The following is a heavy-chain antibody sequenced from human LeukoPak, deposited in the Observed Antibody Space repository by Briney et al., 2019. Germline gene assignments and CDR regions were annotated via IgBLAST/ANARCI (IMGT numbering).Heavy chain of an antibody. CDR2: IKSKTDGGTT. V-gene: IGHV3-15*01. CDR3: TTRLAYDFWSGYYRLGTFDY. Sequence: PGGSLRLSCAASGFTFSNAWMSWVRQAPGKGLEWVGRIKSKTDGGTTDYAAPVKGRFTISRDDSKSTLYLQMNSLKTEDTAVYYCTTRLAYDFWSGYYRLGTFDYWGQGTLVTVSS. CDR1: GFTFSNAW. D-gene: IGHD3-3*01. J-gene: IGHJ4*02.